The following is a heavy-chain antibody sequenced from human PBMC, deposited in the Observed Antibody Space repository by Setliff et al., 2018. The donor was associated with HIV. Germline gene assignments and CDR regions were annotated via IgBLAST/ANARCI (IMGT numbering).Heavy chain of an antibody. CDR1: SDSISSSY. CDR2: IYTNGYT. J-gene: IGHJ3*01. Sequence: SETLSLTCTVSSDSISSSYWTWIRQPAGKGPEWIGHIYTNGYTNYNPSLKSRVTISVDTSKNQFSLRLTSVTAADTAVYYCARAPPGIQNDAFDVWGQGTMVTVSS. CDR3: ARAPPGIQNDAFDV. V-gene: IGHV4-4*07.